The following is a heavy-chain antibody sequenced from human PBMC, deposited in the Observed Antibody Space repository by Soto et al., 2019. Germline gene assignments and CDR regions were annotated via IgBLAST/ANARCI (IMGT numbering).Heavy chain of an antibody. Sequence: ESGGGVVQPGRSLRLSCAASGFTFSSYAMHWVRQAPDKGLEWVAVISYDGSNKYYADSVKGRFTISRDNSKNTLYLQMNSLRAEDTAVYYCARDTYSSGWIDYWGQGTLVTVSS. J-gene: IGHJ4*02. CDR2: ISYDGSNK. V-gene: IGHV3-30-3*01. CDR3: ARDTYSSGWIDY. CDR1: GFTFSSYA. D-gene: IGHD6-19*01.